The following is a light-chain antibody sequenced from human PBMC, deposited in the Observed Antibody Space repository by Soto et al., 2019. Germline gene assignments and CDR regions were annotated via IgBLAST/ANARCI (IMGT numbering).Light chain of an antibody. Sequence: QSALTQPPSLSGSPGQSVAISCTGDSSDVGSDNRVSWYQQSPGTAPKLIIYGVTTRPSGVPDRFSGSKSGTSASLAITGLQAEDEADYYCQSYDSNLSGLYVFGTGTKVTVL. CDR2: GVT. V-gene: IGLV2-18*02. CDR3: QSYDSNLSGLYV. J-gene: IGLJ1*01. CDR1: SSDVGSDNR.